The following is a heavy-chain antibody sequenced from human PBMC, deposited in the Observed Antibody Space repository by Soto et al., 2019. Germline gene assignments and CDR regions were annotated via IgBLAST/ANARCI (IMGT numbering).Heavy chain of an antibody. Sequence: EVQLLESGGGLVRPGGSLRLSCAASGFTFSSYAMNWVRQAPGKGLEWVSYISSSGSTMYYADSVKGRFTISRDNAKNSLYLQMNSLRAEDTAVYYCARARYYGSGTYYCDYWGQGTLVTVSS. CDR1: GFTFSSYA. CDR2: ISSSGSTM. J-gene: IGHJ4*02. D-gene: IGHD3-10*01. CDR3: ARARYYGSGTYYCDY. V-gene: IGHV3-48*04.